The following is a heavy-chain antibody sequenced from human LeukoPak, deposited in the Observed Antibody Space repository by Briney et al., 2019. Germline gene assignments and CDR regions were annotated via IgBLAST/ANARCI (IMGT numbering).Heavy chain of an antibody. CDR3: AREVCGGDCPFDY. Sequence: GGSLRLSCAASGFTFSSYAMHWVRQAPGKGLEWVAVISYDGSNKYYADSVKGRFTISRDNSKNTLYLQMNSLRAEDTAVYYCAREVCGGDCPFDYWGQGTLVTVSS. CDR2: ISYDGSNK. D-gene: IGHD2-21*02. V-gene: IGHV3-30*04. CDR1: GFTFSSYA. J-gene: IGHJ4*02.